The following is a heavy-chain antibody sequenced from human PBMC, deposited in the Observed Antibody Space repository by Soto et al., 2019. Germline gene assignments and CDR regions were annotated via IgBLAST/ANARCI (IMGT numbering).Heavy chain of an antibody. Sequence: QVQLVQSGAEVKKPGASVKVSYKASGYTFTGYYMHWVRQAPGQGLEWMGWINPNSGGTNYAQKFRGWVHMTRDTWISSAYMELSRLRSGDSAVYYCARGPPGYCSGGSCANRFDPWVQGTLVTVSS. CDR1: GYTFTGYY. D-gene: IGHD2-15*01. J-gene: IGHJ5*02. V-gene: IGHV1-2*04. CDR2: INPNSGGT. CDR3: ARGPPGYCSGGSCANRFDP.